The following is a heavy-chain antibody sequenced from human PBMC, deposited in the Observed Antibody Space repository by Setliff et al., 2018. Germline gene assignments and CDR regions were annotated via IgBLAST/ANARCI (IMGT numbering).Heavy chain of an antibody. Sequence: SETLSLTCTVSGGSISNYYWSWIRQPAGKGLEWIGHIYIGHTGSINYNPSLKSRVTISMDTSKNQFSLRVSSVTAADTAVYYCARSFSRREKFLLDYWGQGALVTVSS. CDR2: IYIGHTGSI. CDR1: GGSISNYY. CDR3: ARSFSRREKFLLDY. V-gene: IGHV4-4*07. J-gene: IGHJ4*02.